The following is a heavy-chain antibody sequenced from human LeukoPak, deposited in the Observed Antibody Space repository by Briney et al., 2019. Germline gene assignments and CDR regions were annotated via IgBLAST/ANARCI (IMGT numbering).Heavy chain of an antibody. J-gene: IGHJ4*02. CDR1: GGSISSGGYY. V-gene: IGHV4-31*03. CDR2: IYYSGST. CDR3: ASLWFGELEPRSDY. Sequence: SQTLSLTRTVSGGSISSGGYYWSWIRQHPGKGLEWIGYIYYSGSTYYNPSLKSRVTISVDTSKNQFSLKLSSVTAADTAVYYCASLWFGELEPRSDYWGQGTLVTVSS. D-gene: IGHD3-10*01.